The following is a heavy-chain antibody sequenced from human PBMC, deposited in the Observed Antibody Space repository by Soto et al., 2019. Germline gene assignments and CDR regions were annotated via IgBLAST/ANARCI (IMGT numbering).Heavy chain of an antibody. D-gene: IGHD4-17*01. CDR3: ARGYGDYEPENHYYYYGMDV. CDR1: GGSIGSSSYY. J-gene: IGHJ6*02. V-gene: IGHV4-39*01. Sequence: PSETLSLTCTVSGGSIGSSSYYWGWIRQPPGKVLEWIGSIYYSGSTYYNPSLKSRVTISVDTSKNQFSLKLSSVTAADTAVYYCARGYGDYEPENHYYYYGMDVWGQGTTVTVSS. CDR2: IYYSGST.